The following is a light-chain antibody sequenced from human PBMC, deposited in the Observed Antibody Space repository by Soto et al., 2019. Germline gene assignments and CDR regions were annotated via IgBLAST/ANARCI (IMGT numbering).Light chain of an antibody. CDR3: CSYGGGNNFYV. V-gene: IGLV2-8*01. Sequence: QSVLTQPPSASGSPGQSVTISCTGTSSDIGTYDYVSCYQHLPDKAPKLIIYEVSKRPSGVPDRFSGSKSGNTASLTVSGLQAEDEGDYYCCSYGGGNNFYVFGTGTKVTVL. CDR1: SSDIGTYDY. CDR2: EVS. J-gene: IGLJ1*01.